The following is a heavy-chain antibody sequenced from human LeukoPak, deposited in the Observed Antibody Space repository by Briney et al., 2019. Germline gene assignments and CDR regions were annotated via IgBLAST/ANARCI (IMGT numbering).Heavy chain of an antibody. CDR2: IYHSGST. CDR3: ARVRVGATRPFDY. V-gene: IGHV4-30-2*01. CDR1: GGSISRGDYF. J-gene: IGHJ4*02. Sequence: SETLSLTCTVSGGSISRGDYFWSWIRQPPGKGLEWIGYIYHSGSTYYNPSLKSRVTISVDRSKNQFSLKLTSVTAADTAVYYCARVRVGATRPFDYWGQGTLVTVSS. D-gene: IGHD1-26*01.